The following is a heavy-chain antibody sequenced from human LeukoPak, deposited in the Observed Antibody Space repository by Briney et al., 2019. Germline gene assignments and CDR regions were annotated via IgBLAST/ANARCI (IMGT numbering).Heavy chain of an antibody. CDR3: AREGSEYGMDV. CDR1: GYTFTSYY. CDR2: INPSGGST. V-gene: IGHV1-46*01. Sequence: GASVTVSCTASGYTFTSYYMHWVRQAPGQGLEWMGIINPSGGSTSYAQKFQGRVTMTRDTSTSTVYMELSSLRSEDTAVYYCAREGSEYGMDVWGQGTTVTVSS. J-gene: IGHJ6*02.